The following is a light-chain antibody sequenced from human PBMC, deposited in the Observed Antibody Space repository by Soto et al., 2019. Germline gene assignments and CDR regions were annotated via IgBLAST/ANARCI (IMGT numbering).Light chain of an antibody. CDR1: QSVSSN. CDR3: QQYNNCPPWT. Sequence: EIVMTQSAATLSVSPGERTTLSCRASQSVSSNLARYQQTPGQAPRLLIYGASTRATGIPARFSGSGSGTEFTLTISSWQSEDVAVYYCQQYNNCPPWTFGQGTKVEIK. V-gene: IGKV3-15*01. CDR2: GAS. J-gene: IGKJ1*01.